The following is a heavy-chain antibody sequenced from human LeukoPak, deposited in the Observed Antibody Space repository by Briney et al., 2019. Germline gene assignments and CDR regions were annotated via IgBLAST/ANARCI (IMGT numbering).Heavy chain of an antibody. V-gene: IGHV1-69*05. CDR1: GGTFSSYA. D-gene: IGHD3-10*02. CDR2: IIPIFGTA. Sequence: SVKVSCKASGGTFSSYAISWVRQAPGQGLEWMGGIIPIFGTANYAQKFQGRVTITTDESTSTAYMELSSLRSEDTAVYYCAAEPVRGVISWFDPWGQGTLVTVSS. CDR3: AAEPVRGVISWFDP. J-gene: IGHJ5*02.